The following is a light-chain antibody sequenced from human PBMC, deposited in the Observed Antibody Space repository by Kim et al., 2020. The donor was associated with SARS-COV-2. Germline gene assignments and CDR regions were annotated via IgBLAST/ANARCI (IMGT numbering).Light chain of an antibody. Sequence: PGKTGKGACGGSSIGSKGVQWYQQKSGQAPVLLMYYDSDRPSGIPGRFSGSNAGNTATLTISRVGAGDEADYYCQVCDSSSDHRVVFGGGTQLTVL. CDR2: YDS. CDR3: QVCDSSSDHRVV. CDR1: SIGSKG. V-gene: IGLV3-21*04. J-gene: IGLJ2*01.